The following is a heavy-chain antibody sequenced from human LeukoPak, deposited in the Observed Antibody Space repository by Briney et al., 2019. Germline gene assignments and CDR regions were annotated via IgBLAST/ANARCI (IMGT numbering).Heavy chain of an antibody. CDR1: GITFSSYA. CDR3: ARDGSSGWTWYFDY. D-gene: IGHD6-19*01. V-gene: IGHV3-30-3*01. CDR2: ISYDGSNK. Sequence: PGRSLRLSCAASGITFSSYAMHWVRQAPGKGLEWVAVISYDGSNKYYADSVKGRFTISRDNPKNTLYLQMNSLRAEDTAVYYCARDGSSGWTWYFDYWGQGTLVTVSS. J-gene: IGHJ4*02.